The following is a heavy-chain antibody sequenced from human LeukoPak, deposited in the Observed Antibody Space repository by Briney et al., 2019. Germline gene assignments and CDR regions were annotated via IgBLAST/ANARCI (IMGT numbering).Heavy chain of an antibody. CDR1: GGSFSGYY. V-gene: IGHV4-34*01. CDR2: INHSGST. Sequence: SETLSLTCAVYGGSFSGYYWSWNRQPPGKGLEWIGEINHSGSTNYNPSLKSRVTISVDTSKNQFSLKLSSVTAADTAVYYCAGRRIAAAGTRDYWGQGTLVTVSS. CDR3: AGRRIAAAGTRDY. J-gene: IGHJ4*02. D-gene: IGHD6-13*01.